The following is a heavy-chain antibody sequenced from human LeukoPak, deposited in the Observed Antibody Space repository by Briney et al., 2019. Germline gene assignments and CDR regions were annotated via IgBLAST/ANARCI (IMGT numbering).Heavy chain of an antibody. CDR1: GGSFSGYY. Sequence: PSETLSLTCAVYGGSFSGYYWSWIRQPPGKGLEWIGEINHSGSTNYNPSLKSRVTISVDTSKNQFSLKLSSVTAADTAVYYRARGIQLWLSNWFDPWGQGTLVTVSS. J-gene: IGHJ5*02. CDR2: INHSGST. CDR3: ARGIQLWLSNWFDP. V-gene: IGHV4-34*01. D-gene: IGHD5-18*01.